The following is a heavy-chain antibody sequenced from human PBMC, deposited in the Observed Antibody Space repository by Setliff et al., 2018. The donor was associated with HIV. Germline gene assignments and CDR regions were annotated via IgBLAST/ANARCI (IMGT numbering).Heavy chain of an antibody. CDR1: EFIFSSYR. Sequence: PGGSLRLSCAASEFIFSSYRMSWVRQAPGKGLEWVAYIKQDGGEKFYDDSVKGRFTISRDNAKNSLYLQMNSLRAEDTAVYYCARDRLQWLASHAFDLWGQGTMVTVSS. CDR3: ARDRLQWLASHAFDL. CDR2: IKQDGGEK. J-gene: IGHJ3*01. V-gene: IGHV3-7*03. D-gene: IGHD6-19*01.